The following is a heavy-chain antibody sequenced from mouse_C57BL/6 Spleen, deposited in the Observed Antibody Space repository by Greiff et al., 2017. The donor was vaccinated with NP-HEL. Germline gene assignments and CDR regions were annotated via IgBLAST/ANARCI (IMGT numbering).Heavy chain of an antibody. CDR1: GYTFTSYW. J-gene: IGHJ4*01. Sequence: VQLQQPGAELVKPGASVKLSCKASGYTFTSYWMHWVKQRPGQGLEWIGMIHPNSGSTNYNEKFKSKATLTVDKSSSTAYMQLSSLTSEDSAVYYCADGSSYKNDAMDYWGQGTSVTVSS. V-gene: IGHV1-64*01. D-gene: IGHD1-1*01. CDR2: IHPNSGST. CDR3: ADGSSYKNDAMDY.